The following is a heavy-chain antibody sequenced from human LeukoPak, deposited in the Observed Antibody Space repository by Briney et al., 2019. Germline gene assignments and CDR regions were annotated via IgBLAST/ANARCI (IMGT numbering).Heavy chain of an antibody. CDR3: ARSTGDYGSGSLAH. Sequence: SETLSLTCTVSGGSISRGNYYWTWIRQPAGKGLGWIGRIHTSGRTNSDPSLKSRVTISLDTSKNQFSLKLNSVTAADTAVFYCARSTGDYGSGSLAHWGQGTPVTVSS. CDR1: GGSISRGNYY. D-gene: IGHD3-10*01. CDR2: IHTSGRT. V-gene: IGHV4-61*02. J-gene: IGHJ5*02.